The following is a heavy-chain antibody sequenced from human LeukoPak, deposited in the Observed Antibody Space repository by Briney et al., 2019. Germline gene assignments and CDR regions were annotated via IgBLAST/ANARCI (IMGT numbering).Heavy chain of an antibody. Sequence: PGGSLRLSCATSRFTFSSYSMNWVRQAPGKGLEWVSSVSSSGSSIYYADSVQGRFTISRDNAKNSLYLQMSSLRAEDTAVYYCARGPLRGDRGYDRFDYWGQGTQVTVSS. D-gene: IGHD5-12*01. J-gene: IGHJ4*02. CDR1: RFTFSSYS. CDR3: ARGPLRGDRGYDRFDY. CDR2: VSSSGSSI. V-gene: IGHV3-21*01.